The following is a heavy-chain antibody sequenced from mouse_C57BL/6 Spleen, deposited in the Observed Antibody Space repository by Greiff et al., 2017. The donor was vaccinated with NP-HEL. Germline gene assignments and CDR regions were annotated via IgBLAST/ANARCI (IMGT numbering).Heavy chain of an antibody. CDR1: GYTFTDYY. CDR2: IYPGSGNT. Sequence: VQLQQSGAELVRPGASVKLSCKASGYTFTDYYINWVKQRPGQGLEWIARIYPGSGNTYYNEKFKGKATLTAEKSSSTAYMQLSSLTSEDSAVYFCARLYYYGSGYFDVWGTGTTVTVSS. D-gene: IGHD1-1*01. CDR3: ARLYYYGSGYFDV. V-gene: IGHV1-76*01. J-gene: IGHJ1*03.